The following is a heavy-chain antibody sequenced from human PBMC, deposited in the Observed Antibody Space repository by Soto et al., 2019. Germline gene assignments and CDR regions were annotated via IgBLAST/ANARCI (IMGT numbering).Heavy chain of an antibody. CDR3: ARKLRLYYGMDV. CDR2: IIPIFGTA. D-gene: IGHD3-3*01. Sequence: SVKVSCKASGGTFSSYAISWVRQAPGQGLEWMGGIIPIFGTANYAQKFQGRVTITADKSTSTAYMELSSLRYEDTAVYYCARKLRLYYGMDVWGQGTTVTVSS. CDR1: GGTFSSYA. J-gene: IGHJ6*02. V-gene: IGHV1-69*06.